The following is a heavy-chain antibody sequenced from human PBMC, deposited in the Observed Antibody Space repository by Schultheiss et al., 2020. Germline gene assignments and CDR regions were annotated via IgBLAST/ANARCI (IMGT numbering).Heavy chain of an antibody. D-gene: IGHD3-9*01. V-gene: IGHV3-30-3*01. Sequence: GGSLRLSCAASGFTFSSYAMHWVRQAPGKGLEWVAVISYDGSNKYYADSVKGRFTISRDNSKNTLYLQMNSLRAEDTAVYYCARGLYYDILTGYYPLDYWGQGTLVTVSS. CDR1: GFTFSSYA. J-gene: IGHJ4*02. CDR3: ARGLYYDILTGYYPLDY. CDR2: ISYDGSNK.